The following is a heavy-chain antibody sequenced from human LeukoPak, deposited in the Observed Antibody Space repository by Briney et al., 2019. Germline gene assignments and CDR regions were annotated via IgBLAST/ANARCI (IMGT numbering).Heavy chain of an antibody. CDR3: AKDYYYDSSGYTFDY. J-gene: IGHJ4*02. CDR2: ISGSGGST. V-gene: IGHV3-23*01. D-gene: IGHD3-22*01. CDR1: GFTFSSYA. Sequence: PGGSLRLSCAASGFTFSSYAMSWVRQTPGKGLEWVSAISGSGGSTYYADSVKGRFTISRDNSKNTLYLQMNSLRAEETAVYYCAKDYYYDSSGYTFDYWGQGTLVTVSS.